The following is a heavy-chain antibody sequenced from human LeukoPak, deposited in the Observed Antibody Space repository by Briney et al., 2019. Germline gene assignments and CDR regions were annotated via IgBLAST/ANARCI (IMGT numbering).Heavy chain of an antibody. CDR2: ISNSGGRT. D-gene: IGHD1-14*01. CDR3: AKGGLTTPLHY. J-gene: IGHJ4*02. CDR1: GFTFSSYA. Sequence: GGSLRLSCAASGFTFSSYAMSWVRQAPGKGLEWVSSISNSGGRTFYTDSVKGRFTISRDNSKITLYLQMNSLRAEDTAVYYCAKGGLTTPLHYWGQGTLVTVSS. V-gene: IGHV3-23*01.